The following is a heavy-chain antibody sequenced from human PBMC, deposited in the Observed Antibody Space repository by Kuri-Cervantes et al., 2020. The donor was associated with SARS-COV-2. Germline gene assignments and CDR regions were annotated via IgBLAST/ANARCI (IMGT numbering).Heavy chain of an antibody. CDR1: GYTFTGYY. CDR2: INPNSGGT. CDR3: ARGDLSLAFDI. Sequence: ASVKVSCKASGYTFTGYYMHWVRQAPGQGLEWMGWINPNSGGTNYAQSFQGSVTMTSDTSIDTAYLDVSNLRSDDTAVYYCARGDLSLAFDIWGQGTLVTVSS. V-gene: IGHV1-2*02. J-gene: IGHJ3*02.